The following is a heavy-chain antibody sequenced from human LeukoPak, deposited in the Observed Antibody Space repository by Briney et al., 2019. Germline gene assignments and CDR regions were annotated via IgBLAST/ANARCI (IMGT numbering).Heavy chain of an antibody. CDR1: GGSISSSNYY. CDR3: ARGGKAGGAVADNGDKRNAFDI. D-gene: IGHD6-19*01. CDR2: IDYNEIT. V-gene: IGHV4-39*07. J-gene: IGHJ3*02. Sequence: PSETLSLTCTVSGGSISSSNYYWGWIRQPPGKGLEWIGNIDYNEITYYNPSLKSRVTISVDTSKNQFSLKLSSVTAADTAVYYCARGGKAGGAVADNGDKRNAFDIWGQGTMVTVSS.